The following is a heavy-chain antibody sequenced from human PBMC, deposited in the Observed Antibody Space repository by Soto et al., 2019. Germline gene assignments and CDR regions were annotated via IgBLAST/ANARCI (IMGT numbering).Heavy chain of an antibody. Sequence: ASVKVSCKASGYTFTSYAMHWVRQAPGQRLEWMGWINAGNGNTKYSQKFQGRVTITRDTSASTAYMELSSLRSEDTAVYYCARARYSGSSTPRSFDYWGQGNLVTVSS. CDR1: GYTFTSYA. J-gene: IGHJ4*02. D-gene: IGHD1-26*01. CDR2: INAGNGNT. CDR3: ARARYSGSSTPRSFDY. V-gene: IGHV1-3*01.